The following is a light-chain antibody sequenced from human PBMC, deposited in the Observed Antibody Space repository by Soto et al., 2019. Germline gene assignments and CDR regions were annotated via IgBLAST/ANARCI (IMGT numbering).Light chain of an antibody. V-gene: IGKV3-15*01. J-gene: IGKJ1*01. CDR3: QQYYNWPRT. CDR1: QSLGSD. Sequence: IVMTQYQGTLYLSAGDTAVLYCKASQSLGSDLAWYQQKPGQAPRLLIFGASARPTGIPARISGSGSGTEFTLTISSLRSEDFAVYFCQQYYNWPRTFGQGTKVDIK. CDR2: GAS.